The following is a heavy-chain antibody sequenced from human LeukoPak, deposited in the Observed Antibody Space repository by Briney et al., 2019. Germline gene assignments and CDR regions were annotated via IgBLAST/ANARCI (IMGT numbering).Heavy chain of an antibody. D-gene: IGHD4-17*01. CDR3: ARVKMSATVTGDAFDI. J-gene: IGHJ3*02. Sequence: GXSLRLSCAASGFTFDDYGMSWVRQAPGKGLEWVSGINWNGGSKVYADSVKGRFTISRDNAKNSLYLKMNSLRAEDTALYYCARVKMSATVTGDAFDIWGQGTMVTVSS. V-gene: IGHV3-20*04. CDR1: GFTFDDYG. CDR2: INWNGGSK.